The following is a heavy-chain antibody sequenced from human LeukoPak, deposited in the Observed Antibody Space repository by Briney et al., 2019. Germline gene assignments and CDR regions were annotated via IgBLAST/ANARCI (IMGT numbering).Heavy chain of an antibody. V-gene: IGHV4-59*08. D-gene: IGHD2-8*01. Sequence: PSETLSLTCTVSGGSISSYYWSWIRQPRGKGLEWIGYIYYSGSTNYNPSLKSRVTISVDTSKNQFSLKLSSVTAADTAVYYCARHAPLYCANGVCYYFDYWGQGTLVTVSS. CDR3: ARHAPLYCANGVCYYFDY. CDR2: IYYSGST. CDR1: GGSISSYY. J-gene: IGHJ4*02.